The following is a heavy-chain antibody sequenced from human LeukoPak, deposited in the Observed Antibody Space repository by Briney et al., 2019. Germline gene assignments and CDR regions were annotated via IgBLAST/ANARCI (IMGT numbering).Heavy chain of an antibody. CDR2: ISGSGGST. CDR3: AGHLYSGWYRGAFDI. D-gene: IGHD6-19*01. J-gene: IGHJ3*02. CDR1: GFTFSSYA. Sequence: GGSLRLSCAASGFTFSSYAMSWVRQAPGKGLEWVSAISGSGGSTYYADSVKGRFTISRDNSKNTLYLQMNSLRAEDTAVYYCAGHLYSGWYRGAFDIWGQGTMVTVSS. V-gene: IGHV3-23*01.